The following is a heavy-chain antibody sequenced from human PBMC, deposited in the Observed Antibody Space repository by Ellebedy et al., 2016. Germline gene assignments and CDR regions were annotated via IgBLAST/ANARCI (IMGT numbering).Heavy chain of an antibody. CDR1: GFAFSSYY. V-gene: IGHV3-7*01. CDR3: ARVGYSYYFDY. Sequence: GESLKISXATSGFAFSSYYMTWVRQAPGKGLEWVANIKEDGSERYYVTSVKGRFTISRDNAKNSLYLQMNSLRAEDTAVYSCARVGYSYYFDYWGQGTLVTVSS. J-gene: IGHJ4*02. D-gene: IGHD2-15*01. CDR2: IKEDGSER.